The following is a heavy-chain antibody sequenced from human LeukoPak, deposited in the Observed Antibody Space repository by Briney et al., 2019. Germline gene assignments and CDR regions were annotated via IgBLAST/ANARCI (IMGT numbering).Heavy chain of an antibody. V-gene: IGHV3-7*04. D-gene: IGHD5-12*01. Sequence: GGSLRLSCAASEFAFTNYWMSWVRQAPGKGLEWVANIKRDGSEKYYLDSVKGRFTISRDNAKNSLYLQMNSLRAEDTAVYYCAWVGNGYSGYALDYWGQGTLVTVSS. CDR2: IKRDGSEK. J-gene: IGHJ4*02. CDR1: EFAFTNYW. CDR3: AWVGNGYSGYALDY.